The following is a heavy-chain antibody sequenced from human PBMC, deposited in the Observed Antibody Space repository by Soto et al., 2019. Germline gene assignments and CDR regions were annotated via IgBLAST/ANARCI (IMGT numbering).Heavy chain of an antibody. CDR1: GVRFRNTW. D-gene: IGHD6-13*01. CDR2: ISADGSDT. V-gene: IGHV3-74*01. J-gene: IGHJ3*02. CDR3: ARFDIAAPPPI. Sequence: GGSLRLSCVASGVRFRNTWLHWVRHAPGKGPVWVSRISADGSDTHYADSVQGRFTISRDNAKNTLYLQMNTLSVEDAAVYYCARFDIAAPPPIWGQGTMVT.